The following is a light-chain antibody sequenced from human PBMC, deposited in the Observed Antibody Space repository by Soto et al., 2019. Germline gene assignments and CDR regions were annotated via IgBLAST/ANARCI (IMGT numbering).Light chain of an antibody. CDR2: AAS. CDR3: QQSYSTFVT. J-gene: IGKJ2*01. V-gene: IGKV1-39*01. CDR1: QSISTF. Sequence: DIPMTPSPSSLSASVGDRVTIACRASQSISTFLNWYQQKPGKAPKLLIHAASIFHDGVPSRFSGGGSGTDFKLAISSLQPDDFATYYCQQSYSTFVTFGQGTKLEIK.